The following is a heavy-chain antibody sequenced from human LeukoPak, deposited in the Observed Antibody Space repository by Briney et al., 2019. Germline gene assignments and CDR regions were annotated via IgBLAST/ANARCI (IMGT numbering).Heavy chain of an antibody. CDR2: ISSDGTDQ. CDR1: RFTFSNYA. Sequence: PGGSLRLSCTASRFTFSNYAMHWVRQSPGKGLEWVAVISSDGTDQYYKDSVKGRSTISRDNSKNTLYLQMNSLRAEDTAVYYCASLLGATTAIDYWGQGTLVTVSS. V-gene: IGHV3-30*04. D-gene: IGHD1-26*01. CDR3: ASLLGATTAIDY. J-gene: IGHJ4*02.